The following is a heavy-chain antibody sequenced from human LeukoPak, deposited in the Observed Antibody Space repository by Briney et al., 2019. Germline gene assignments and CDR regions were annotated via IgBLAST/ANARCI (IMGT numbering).Heavy chain of an antibody. J-gene: IGHJ6*03. Sequence: GGSLRLSCAASGFTFINYGMHWVRQAPGKGLEWVAVIWYDGSNKYYADSVKGRFTISRDNSKNTLYLQMNSLRAEDTAVYYCARDSGGSYYYYYMDVWGKGTTVTVSS. CDR1: GFTFINYG. CDR3: ARDSGGSYYYYYMDV. CDR2: IWYDGSNK. D-gene: IGHD6-25*01. V-gene: IGHV3-33*01.